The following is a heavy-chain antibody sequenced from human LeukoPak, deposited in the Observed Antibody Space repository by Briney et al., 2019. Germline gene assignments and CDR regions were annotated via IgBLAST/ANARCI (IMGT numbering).Heavy chain of an antibody. V-gene: IGHV4-38-2*02. CDR2: IYHSGST. D-gene: IGHD2-15*01. Sequence: SETLSLTCAVSGHSISSGYYWGWSRQPPGKGLEWIGSIYHSGSTYYNPSLKSRVTISVDTSKNQFSLKLSSVTAADTAVYYCARDLRLGVVAAKGFDPWGQGTLVTVSS. CDR3: ARDLRLGVVAAKGFDP. J-gene: IGHJ5*02. CDR1: GHSISSGYY.